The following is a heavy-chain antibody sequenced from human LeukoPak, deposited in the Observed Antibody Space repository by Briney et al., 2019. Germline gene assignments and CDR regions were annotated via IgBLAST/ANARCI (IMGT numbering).Heavy chain of an antibody. D-gene: IGHD1-26*01. Sequence: GESLKISCKGSRYTFTNYWIGWVRQMPWKGLEWMGGIYPGDSESRYSPSFQGQVTISADMSISTAYLQWSSLKASDTAIYYCARPKGGGSYFPYYFDYWGQGTLVTVSS. CDR1: RYTFTNYW. V-gene: IGHV5-51*01. CDR3: ARPKGGGSYFPYYFDY. CDR2: IYPGDSES. J-gene: IGHJ4*02.